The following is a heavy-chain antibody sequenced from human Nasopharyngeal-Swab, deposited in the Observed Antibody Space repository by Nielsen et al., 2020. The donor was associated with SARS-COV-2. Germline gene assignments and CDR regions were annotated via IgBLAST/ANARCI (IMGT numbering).Heavy chain of an antibody. J-gene: IGHJ3*02. Sequence: QTLSLTCAISGDSVSSNSAAWNWIRQSQLRGLEWLGRTYYRSKWYNDYAVSVKSRITINPDTSKNQFSLQLNSVTPEDTAVYYCARDRSIEADAFDIWGQGTMVTVSS. CDR2: TYYRSKWYN. CDR1: GDSVSSNSAA. V-gene: IGHV6-1*01. CDR3: ARDRSIEADAFDI. D-gene: IGHD2-15*01.